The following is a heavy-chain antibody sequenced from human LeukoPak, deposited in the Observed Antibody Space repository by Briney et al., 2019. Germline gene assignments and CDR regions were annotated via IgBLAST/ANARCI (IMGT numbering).Heavy chain of an antibody. D-gene: IGHD4-17*01. CDR2: INHSGST. CDR3: ASLTTVTQGYFDS. J-gene: IGHJ4*02. V-gene: IGHV4-34*01. Sequence: SETLSLTCAVYGGSFSGYYWSWIRQPPGKGLEWIGEINHSGSTNYNPSLKSRVTISVDTSKNQFSLKLSSVTATDTAVYYCASLTTVTQGYFDSWGQGTLVTVSS. CDR1: GGSFSGYY.